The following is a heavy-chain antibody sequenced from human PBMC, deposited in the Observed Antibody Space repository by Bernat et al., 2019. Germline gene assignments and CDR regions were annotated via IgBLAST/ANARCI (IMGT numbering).Heavy chain of an antibody. CDR3: ARDNVASGSYYAVYGMDV. CDR2: IYYSGST. J-gene: IGHJ6*02. Sequence: QVQLQESGPGLVKPSQTLSLTCTVSGGSISSGGYYWSWIRQHPGKGLEWIGYIYYSGSTYYNPSLKSRVTISVDASKNQFSLKLSSVTAADTAVYYCARDNVASGSYYAVYGMDVWGQGTTVTVSS. V-gene: IGHV4-31*03. CDR1: GGSISSGGYY. D-gene: IGHD3-10*01.